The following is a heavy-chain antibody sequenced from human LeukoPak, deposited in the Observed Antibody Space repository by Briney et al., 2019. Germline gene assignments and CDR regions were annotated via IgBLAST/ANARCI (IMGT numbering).Heavy chain of an antibody. V-gene: IGHV1-46*01. CDR2: INPSGGST. CDR1: GYTFTSYY. D-gene: IGHD3-22*01. J-gene: IGHJ5*02. Sequence: GASVKVSCKASGYTFTSYYIHWVRQAPGQGLEWMGIINPSGGSTSYAQKFQGRVTMTRDTSTSTVYMELSSLRSEDTAVYYCARDREIVMLLGSYNWFDPWGQGTLVTVSS. CDR3: ARDREIVMLLGSYNWFDP.